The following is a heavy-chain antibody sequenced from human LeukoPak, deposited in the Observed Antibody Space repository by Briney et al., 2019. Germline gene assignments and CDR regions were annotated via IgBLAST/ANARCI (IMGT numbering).Heavy chain of an antibody. CDR1: GGSISSSNW. V-gene: IGHV4-4*02. CDR2: IYHSGST. Sequence: PSGTLSLTCAVSGGSISSSNWWSWVRQPPGKGLEWIGEIYHSGSTNYNPSLKSRVTISVDKSKNQFSLKLSSVTAADTAVYYCARADGYSYGNHFDYWGQGTLVTVSS. D-gene: IGHD5-18*01. J-gene: IGHJ4*02. CDR3: ARADGYSYGNHFDY.